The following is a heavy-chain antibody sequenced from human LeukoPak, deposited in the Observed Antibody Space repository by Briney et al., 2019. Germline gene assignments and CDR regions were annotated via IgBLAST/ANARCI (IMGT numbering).Heavy chain of an antibody. V-gene: IGHV4-34*01. CDR1: GGSFSGYY. Sequence: SETLSLTCAVSGGSFSGYYWSWIRQPPGKGLEWIGEINHSGSTNYNPSLKSRVTISVDTSKNQFSLKLSSVTAADTAVYYCARGRRYSNYWFDPWGQGTLVTVSS. J-gene: IGHJ5*02. CDR3: ARGRRYSNYWFDP. D-gene: IGHD4-11*01. CDR2: INHSGST.